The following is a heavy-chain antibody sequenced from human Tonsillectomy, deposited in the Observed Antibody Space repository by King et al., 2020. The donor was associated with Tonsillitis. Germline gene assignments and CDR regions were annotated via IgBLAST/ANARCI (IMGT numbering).Heavy chain of an antibody. Sequence: VQLVESGGGLVQPGGSLRLSCAASGFTFSSYAMSWVRQAPGKGLEWVSAISGSGGSTYYADSVKGRFTISRDNSKNTLYLQMNSLRAEDTAVYYCAAQSRPSYYDILTGYWPLDYWGQGTLVTVSS. CDR1: GFTFSSYA. V-gene: IGHV3-23*04. CDR3: AAQSRPSYYDILTGYWPLDY. J-gene: IGHJ4*02. D-gene: IGHD3-9*01. CDR2: ISGSGGST.